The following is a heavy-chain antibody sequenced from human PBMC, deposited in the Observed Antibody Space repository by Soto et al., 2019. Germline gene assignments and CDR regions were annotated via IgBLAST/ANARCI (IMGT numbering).Heavy chain of an antibody. CDR3: AKSYGDTWKLYYFDY. Sequence: GSLRLSCAASGFTFSKYSMSWVRQAPGKGLEWVSGISGIGGSTYYADSVKGRFTISRDNSKNTLYLQMNSLRAEDTAVYSCAKSYGDTWKLYYFDYWGQGTLVTVS. J-gene: IGHJ4*02. CDR2: ISGIGGST. D-gene: IGHD1-20*01. CDR1: GFTFSKYS. V-gene: IGHV3-23*01.